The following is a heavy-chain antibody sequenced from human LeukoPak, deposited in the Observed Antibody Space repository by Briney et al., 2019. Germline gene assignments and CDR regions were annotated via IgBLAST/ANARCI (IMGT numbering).Heavy chain of an antibody. J-gene: IGHJ6*02. V-gene: IGHV3-30*18. CDR1: GFTFSSSP. CDR2: ISSDGTNK. D-gene: IGHD6-19*01. Sequence: QPGGSLRLSCVTSGFTFSSSPMTWVRQAPGKGLEWVAVISSDGTNKYYADSVKGRFTISRDNSKNTLYLQMNSLRAEDTAVYYCAKDPIAVAGNNYYRMDVWGQGTTVSVSS. CDR3: AKDPIAVAGNNYYRMDV.